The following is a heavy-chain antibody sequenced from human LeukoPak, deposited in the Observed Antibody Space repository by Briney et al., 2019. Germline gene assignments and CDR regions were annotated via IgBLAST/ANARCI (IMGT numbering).Heavy chain of an antibody. CDR3: XKGVGYSSGXXXDYXXXDV. D-gene: IGHD6-19*01. V-gene: IGHV3-43*02. CDR1: GFTFDDYA. CDR2: ISGDGGST. Sequence: GGSLRLSCAASGFTFDDYAMHWVRQAPGKGLEWVSLISGDGGSTYYADSVKGRFTISRDNSKNSLYLQMNSLRTEDTACYFCXKGVGYSSGXXXDYXXXDVWGKGTTVTVSS. J-gene: IGHJ6*04.